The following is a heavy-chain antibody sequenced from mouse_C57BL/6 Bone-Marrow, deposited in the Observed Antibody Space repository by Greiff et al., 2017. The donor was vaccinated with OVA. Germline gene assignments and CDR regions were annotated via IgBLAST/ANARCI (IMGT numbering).Heavy chain of an antibody. J-gene: IGHJ2*01. Sequence: VHVKQSGAELAKPGASVKLSCKASGYTFTSYWMHWVKQRPGQGLEWIGYINPSSGFTKYNQKFKDKATLTAAKSSSTAYMQLSSLTYEDSVVYDCARIEIIFLLQRSQWGQGTALTVSA. CDR2: INPSSGFT. V-gene: IGHV1-7*01. CDR1: GYTFTSYW. D-gene: IGHD1-1*01. CDR3: ARIEIIFLLQRSQ.